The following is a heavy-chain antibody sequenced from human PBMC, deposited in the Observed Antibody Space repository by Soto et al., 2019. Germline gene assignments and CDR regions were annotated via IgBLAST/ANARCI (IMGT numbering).Heavy chain of an antibody. CDR2: ISYDGSNK. Sequence: QVQLVESGGGVVQPGRSLRLSCAASGFTFSSYAMHWVRQAPGKGLEWVAVISYDGSNKYYADSVKGRFTISRDNSKNTLYLQMNSLRAEDTAVYYCAGDADFGVVIGWFDPWGQGTLVTVSS. CDR3: AGDADFGVVIGWFDP. J-gene: IGHJ5*02. CDR1: GFTFSSYA. V-gene: IGHV3-30-3*01. D-gene: IGHD3-3*01.